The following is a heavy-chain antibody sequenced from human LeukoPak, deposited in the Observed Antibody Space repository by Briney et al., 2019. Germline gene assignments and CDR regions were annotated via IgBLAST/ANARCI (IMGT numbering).Heavy chain of an antibody. CDR2: IYTSGST. CDR1: GGSVSSYY. V-gene: IGHV4-4*07. J-gene: IGHJ5*02. CDR3: ARVSWDYDSSGSERAWFDP. D-gene: IGHD3-22*01. Sequence: PSETLSLTCTVSGGSVSSYYWSWIRQPAGKGLEWSGRIYTSGSTNYNPSLKSRVTMSVDTSKNQFSLKLSSVTAADTAVYYCARVSWDYDSSGSERAWFDPWGQGTLVTVSS.